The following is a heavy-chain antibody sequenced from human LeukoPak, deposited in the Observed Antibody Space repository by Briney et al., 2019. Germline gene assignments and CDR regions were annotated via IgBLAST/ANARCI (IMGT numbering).Heavy chain of an antibody. CDR2: INTYNGDT. CDR1: GYTFVSYG. J-gene: IGHJ4*02. D-gene: IGHD3-16*02. V-gene: IGHV1-18*01. Sequence: ASVKVSCKASGYTFVSYGITWVRQAPGQGLECMGWINTYNGDTNSAQKVQGRVTMTRDTSTSTAYMELRSLTSDDTAVYYCARAYIWGNYRFLDYWGQGTLVTVSS. CDR3: ARAYIWGNYRFLDY.